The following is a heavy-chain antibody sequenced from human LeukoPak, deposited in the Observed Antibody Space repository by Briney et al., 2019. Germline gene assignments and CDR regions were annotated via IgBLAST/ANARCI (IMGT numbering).Heavy chain of an antibody. CDR1: KFTFSHYG. Sequence: GRSLRLSCAASKFTFSHYGMHWVRQAPGKGLEWVAVVFNDGSNQYYADSVKGRSTVSRDNSQNMLYLQMNSLRPEDTAVYYCAKDAERGFDYSNSLQKWGQGTLVTVSA. CDR3: AKDAERGFDYSNSLQK. J-gene: IGHJ4*02. CDR2: VFNDGSNQ. V-gene: IGHV3-33*03. D-gene: IGHD4-11*01.